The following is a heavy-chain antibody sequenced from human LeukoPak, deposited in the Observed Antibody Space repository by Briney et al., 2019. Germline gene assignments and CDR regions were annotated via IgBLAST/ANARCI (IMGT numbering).Heavy chain of an antibody. V-gene: IGHV3-48*02. Sequence: PGGSLRLSCAASGFTFSSYRMNWVRQAPGKGLEWVSYISSSSSTIYYADSVKGRFTISRDNAKNSLYLQMNSLRDEDTAVYYCARGDSSGYGPDHWGQGTLVTVSA. CDR1: GFTFSSYR. CDR2: ISSSSSTI. CDR3: ARGDSSGYGPDH. J-gene: IGHJ5*02. D-gene: IGHD3-22*01.